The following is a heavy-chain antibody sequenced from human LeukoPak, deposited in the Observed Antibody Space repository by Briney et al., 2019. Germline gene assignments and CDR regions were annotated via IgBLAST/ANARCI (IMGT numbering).Heavy chain of an antibody. D-gene: IGHD3/OR15-3a*01. CDR1: GFRFSESY. CDR3: ARAASFWTYYFDY. CDR2: ITSSGSTI. J-gene: IGHJ4*02. Sequence: GGSLRLSCAASGFRFSESYMSWIRQAPGKGLEWVSYITSSGSTIYYADSVKGRFTVSRDNAKNSLYLQMNSLRADDTAVYYCARAASFWTYYFDYWGQRSLVTVSS. V-gene: IGHV3-11*04.